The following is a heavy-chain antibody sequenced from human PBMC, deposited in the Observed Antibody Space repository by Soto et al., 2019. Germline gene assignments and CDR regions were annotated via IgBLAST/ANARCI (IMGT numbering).Heavy chain of an antibody. Sequence: PGESLKISCRGSGYSFSNYWIGWVRQMPGKGLEWMGIIYPGDSNTRYSPSFQGQVTISADKSISTAYLQWSSLKASDTAIYYCARRLGIVGAIGDYYQYGMDVWGQGTTVTVSS. D-gene: IGHD1-26*01. CDR1: GYSFSNYW. CDR3: ARRLGIVGAIGDYYQYGMDV. J-gene: IGHJ6*02. CDR2: IYPGDSNT. V-gene: IGHV5-51*01.